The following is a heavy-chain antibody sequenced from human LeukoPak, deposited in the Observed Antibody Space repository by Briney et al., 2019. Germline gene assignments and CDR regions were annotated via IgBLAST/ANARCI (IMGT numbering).Heavy chain of an antibody. J-gene: IGHJ4*02. CDR2: INPNNDYT. CDR3: AVAPGDY. V-gene: IGHV1-2*02. Sequence: ASVRVSCKASGYTFTSYYIHWVRQAPGQGLEWMGWINPNNDYTYYAQKFQGRVTLTRDTSISTVYMELSGLTSDDTALYYCAVAPGDYWGQGTLVIVSA. D-gene: IGHD2-21*01. CDR1: GYTFTSYY.